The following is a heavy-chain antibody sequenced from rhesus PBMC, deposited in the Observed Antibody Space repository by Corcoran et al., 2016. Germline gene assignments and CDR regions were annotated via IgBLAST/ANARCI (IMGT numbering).Heavy chain of an antibody. CDR1: GFHLGDDP. CDR3: SKEDY. CDR2: IRRKSHGGTA. J-gene: IGHJ4*01. Sequence: EVHLVDSGGGLARPGGSLRHPCEAPGFHLGDDPLSWSRQAPGTGREWVAFIRRKSHGGTADYAASVNGRFTVSRDDSKSTAFLQRSSLKMEDTAVYYCSKEDYWGQGVLVTVSS. V-gene: IGHV3-184*01.